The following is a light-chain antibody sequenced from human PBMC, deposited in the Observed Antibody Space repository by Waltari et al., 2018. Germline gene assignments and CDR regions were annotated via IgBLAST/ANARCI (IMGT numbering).Light chain of an antibody. Sequence: QSALTHPASVSGSPGPSITITCTVTSGYVAASNYFSWYQQHPGKAPKLMIYDVTVRPSGVSNRFSGSKSGNTASLTISGLQAEDEADYYCCSYISSTITWVFGGGTKLTVL. CDR1: SGYVAASNY. J-gene: IGLJ3*02. CDR2: DVT. V-gene: IGLV2-14*03. CDR3: CSYISSTITWV.